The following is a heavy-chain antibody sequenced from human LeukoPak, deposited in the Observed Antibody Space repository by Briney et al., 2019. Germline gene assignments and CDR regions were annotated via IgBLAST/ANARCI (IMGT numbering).Heavy chain of an antibody. CDR1: GFTFSSYA. V-gene: IGHV3-23*01. D-gene: IGHD6-13*01. J-gene: IGHJ4*02. Sequence: GGSLRLSCAASGFTFSSYAMSWVRQAPGKGPERVSSIKSSGGSTYYADSVKGRFTISRDNSKNTLYLQMNSLRAEDTAIYYCARGGRQGDSSSWYLYFEYWGQGTLVTVSS. CDR3: ARGGRQGDSSSWYLYFEY. CDR2: IKSSGGST.